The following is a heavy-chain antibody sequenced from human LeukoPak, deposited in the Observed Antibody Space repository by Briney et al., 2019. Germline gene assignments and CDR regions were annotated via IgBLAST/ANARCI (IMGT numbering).Heavy chain of an antibody. Sequence: SETLSLTCSVSGGSISSGRFHWGWIRQTPGRGLEWLGTIYYTRNTYYNPSLKGRVTISVDTSKNQFSLKLSSVTAADTAVYYCASSTAQYNWFDPWGQGTLVTVSS. J-gene: IGHJ5*02. D-gene: IGHD4-11*01. CDR1: GGSISSGRFH. CDR3: ASSTAQYNWFDP. CDR2: IYYTRNT. V-gene: IGHV4-39*07.